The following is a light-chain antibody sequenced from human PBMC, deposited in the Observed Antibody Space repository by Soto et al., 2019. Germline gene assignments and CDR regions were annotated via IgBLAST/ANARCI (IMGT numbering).Light chain of an antibody. J-gene: IGKJ4*01. Sequence: PGERATLSCRASQSVSSYLAWYQQKPGQAPRLLIYDASNRATGIPARFSGSGSGTDFTLTISSLESEDFAVYYCQQRSNWPLTFAGGTKVEIK. CDR3: QQRSNWPLT. CDR1: QSVSSY. CDR2: DAS. V-gene: IGKV3-11*01.